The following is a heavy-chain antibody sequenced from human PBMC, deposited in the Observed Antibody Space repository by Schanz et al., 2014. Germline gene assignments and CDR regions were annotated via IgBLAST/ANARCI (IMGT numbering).Heavy chain of an antibody. CDR1: GGSVSSGGDY. CDR2: ISYSGST. D-gene: IGHD2-2*02. V-gene: IGHV4-31*03. J-gene: IGHJ6*03. Sequence: QVQLQESGPGLVKPSQTLSLTCTVSGGSVSSGGDYWSWIRQHPGKGLEWIGFISYSGSTNYNPSLKSRLPISLDPSKNQCPRKRRSGTAADTAVYYCARGGARRFPVVPDAIQGLRGHYYYYYLDVWGKGTTVTASS. CDR3: ARGGARRFPVVPDAIQGLRGHYYYYYLDV.